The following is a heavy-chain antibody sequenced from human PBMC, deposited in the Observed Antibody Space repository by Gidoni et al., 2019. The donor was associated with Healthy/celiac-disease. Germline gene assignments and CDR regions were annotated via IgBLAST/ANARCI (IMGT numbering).Heavy chain of an antibody. J-gene: IGHJ4*02. CDR1: GFTFSRYA. CDR2: ISGSGGST. Sequence: EVQLLESGGGLVQPGGSLRLSCAASGFTFSRYAMSWVRQAPGKGLEWVSAISGSGGSTYYADSVKGRFTISRDNSKNTLYLQMNSLRAEDTAVYYCAKVASGSDPRQYYFDYWGQGTLVTVSS. D-gene: IGHD1-26*01. CDR3: AKVASGSDPRQYYFDY. V-gene: IGHV3-23*01.